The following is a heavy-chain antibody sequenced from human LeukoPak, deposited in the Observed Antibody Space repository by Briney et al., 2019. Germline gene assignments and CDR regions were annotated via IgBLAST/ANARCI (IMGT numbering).Heavy chain of an antibody. CDR1: GFNFDDYA. CDR2: ISGSGGST. D-gene: IGHD3-3*01. J-gene: IGHJ4*02. CDR3: AKDPFTIFGVVTPKAADY. V-gene: IGHV3-23*01. Sequence: GGSLRLSCAASGFNFDDYAMSWVRQAPGKGLEWVSAISGSGGSTYYADSVKGRFTISRDNSKNTLYLQMNSLRAEDTAVYYCAKDPFTIFGVVTPKAADYWGQGTLVTVSS.